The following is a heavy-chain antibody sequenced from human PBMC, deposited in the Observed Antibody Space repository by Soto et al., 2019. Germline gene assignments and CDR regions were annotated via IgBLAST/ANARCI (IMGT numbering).Heavy chain of an antibody. CDR3: ARLWNTVATGAFDI. J-gene: IGHJ3*02. CDR2: IYYSGST. Sequence: SETLSLTCTVSGGSISRYYWSWIRQPPGKGLEWIGYIYYSGSTNYNPSLKSRVTISVDTSKNQFFLKLSSVTAADSAVDYCARLWNTVATGAFDIWGQGTMVTVSS. CDR1: GGSISRYY. D-gene: IGHD4-17*01. V-gene: IGHV4-59*08.